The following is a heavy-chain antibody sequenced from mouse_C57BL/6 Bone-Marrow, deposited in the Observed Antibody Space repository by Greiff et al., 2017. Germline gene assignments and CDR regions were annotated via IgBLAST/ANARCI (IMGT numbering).Heavy chain of an antibody. V-gene: IGHV1-69*01. CDR1: GYTFTSYW. Sequence: VQLQQPGAELVMPGASVKLSCKASGYTFTSYWMHWVKQRPGQGLEWIGEIDPSDSYTNYNQKFKGKSTLTVDKSSSTAYMKLSSLTSEDSAVYYCAGGWFAYWGQGTLVTVSA. CDR2: IDPSDSYT. CDR3: AGGWFAY. J-gene: IGHJ3*01.